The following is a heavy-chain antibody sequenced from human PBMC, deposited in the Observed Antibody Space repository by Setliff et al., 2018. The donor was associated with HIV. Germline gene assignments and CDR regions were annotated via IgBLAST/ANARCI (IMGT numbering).Heavy chain of an antibody. CDR1: GYTFNAYY. CDR2: INPNTGDT. CDR3: ARDLRDGFEEWFSTLDDGMDV. V-gene: IGHV1-2*06. J-gene: IGHJ6*02. D-gene: IGHD3-3*01. Sequence: GASVKVSCKASGYTFNAYYIHWVRQAPGQGLEWMGRINPNTGDTNFAQMFQGRVTMTRDTSINTIYMELSRLRSDDTAVYYCARDLRDGFEEWFSTLDDGMDVWGQGTTVTVSS.